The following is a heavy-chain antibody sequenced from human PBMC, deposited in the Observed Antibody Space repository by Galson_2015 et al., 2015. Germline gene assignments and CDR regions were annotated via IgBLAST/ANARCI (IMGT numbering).Heavy chain of an antibody. Sequence: GTLSLTCTVSVGSISSSSYSWGWTRHPPGKGLEWIGSINYRGSTNSNPSFKSRFTISVDRSRNQFSLKLSSVSSADTAVYYCARDLRSFISYDKGDYFYYWGQGTLVTVSS. CDR2: INYRGST. J-gene: IGHJ4*02. V-gene: IGHV4-39*07. CDR3: ARDLRSFISYDKGDYFYY. D-gene: IGHD3-22*01. CDR1: VGSISSSSYS.